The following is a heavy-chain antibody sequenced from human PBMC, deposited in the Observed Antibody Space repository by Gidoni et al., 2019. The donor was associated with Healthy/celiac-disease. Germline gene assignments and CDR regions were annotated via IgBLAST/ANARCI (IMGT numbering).Heavy chain of an antibody. Sequence: QVQLVQSGAEVKKPGSSVKVSCKASGGTFSSYAISWVRQAPGQGLEWMGGIIPIFGTANYAQKFQGRVTITADESTSTAYMELSSLRSEDTAVYYCARGGVGDYWAPPDILQYGMDVWGQGTTVTVSS. CDR3: ARGGVGDYWAPPDILQYGMDV. CDR2: IIPIFGTA. V-gene: IGHV1-69*01. CDR1: GGTFSSYA. J-gene: IGHJ6*02. D-gene: IGHD4-17*01.